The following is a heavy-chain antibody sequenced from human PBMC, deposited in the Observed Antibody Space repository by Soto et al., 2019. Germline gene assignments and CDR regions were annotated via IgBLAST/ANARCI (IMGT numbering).Heavy chain of an antibody. CDR2: ISSTGSLT. J-gene: IGHJ4*02. D-gene: IGHD3-10*01. CDR3: ARGGEARPAY. V-gene: IGHV3-48*01. CDR1: GFTFSSYG. Sequence: EVRLVESGGTLLQPGGSLRLSCAASGFTFSSYGMNWVRQAPEKGLEWVSYISSTGSLTQYADSVNGRFTISRDNGKNSLYLQMSCLRVEDTAVYYCARGGEARPAYWGQGTVVTVSS.